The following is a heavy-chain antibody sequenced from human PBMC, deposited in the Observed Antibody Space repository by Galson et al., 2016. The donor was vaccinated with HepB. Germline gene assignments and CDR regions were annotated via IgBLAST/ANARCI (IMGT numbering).Heavy chain of an antibody. Sequence: LTCTVSGGSINSTSYYWGWIRQPPGKGLEWIGSIFYSGNTYYNSSLKSRVTISVDTSKNQFSLKVSSVTAADTAVYYCASELLPGYCSDTSCYMWMARYYYGMDVWGQGTTVTVSS. J-gene: IGHJ6*02. CDR3: ASELLPGYCSDTSCYMWMARYYYGMDV. V-gene: IGHV4-39*01. CDR2: IFYSGNT. CDR1: GGSINSTSYY. D-gene: IGHD2-2*02.